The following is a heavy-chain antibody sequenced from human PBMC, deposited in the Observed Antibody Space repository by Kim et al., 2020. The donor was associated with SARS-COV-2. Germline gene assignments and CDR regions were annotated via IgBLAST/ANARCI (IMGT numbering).Heavy chain of an antibody. D-gene: IGHD6-13*01. J-gene: IGHJ5*02. CDR3: ARDSSSTNSWWFDP. CDR1: GYTFTSHW. Sequence: ASVKVSCKASGYTFTSHWMHWVRQAPGQGLEWMGIINPRDGATNHAQKFQGRIILTRDTSTSTLYMDLSSLRSDDTAVYYCARDSSSTNSWWFDPWGQGTLVTVSS. V-gene: IGHV1-46*01. CDR2: INPRDGAT.